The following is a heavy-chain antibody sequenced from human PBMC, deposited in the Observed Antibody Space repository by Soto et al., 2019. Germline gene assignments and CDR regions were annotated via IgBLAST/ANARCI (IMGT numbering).Heavy chain of an antibody. V-gene: IGHV1-24*01. D-gene: IGHD3-22*01. CDR3: ATPSHYYDSSGYLVYYFDY. CDR2: FDPEDGET. J-gene: IGHJ4*02. Sequence: ASVKVSCKVSGYTLNELSMHWVRQAPGKGLEWMGGFDPEDGETIYAQKFQGRVTMTEDTSTDTAYMELSSLRSEDTAVYYCATPSHYYDSSGYLVYYFDYWGQGTLVTVSS. CDR1: GYTLNELS.